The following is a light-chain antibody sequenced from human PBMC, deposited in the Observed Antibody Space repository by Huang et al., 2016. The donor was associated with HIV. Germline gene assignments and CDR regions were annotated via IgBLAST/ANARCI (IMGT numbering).Light chain of an antibody. CDR1: QGVSNN. Sequence: EIVMTQSPATLSVSPGERATLSCRASQGVSNNIAWDQQKPGQTPRLVMHCASTRATGIAAKFSGRGSGTDFTLTITILQPEESAVYYCQHYNNWPPWTFGPGTQVEI. V-gene: IGKV3D-15*01. J-gene: IGKJ1*01. CDR2: CAS. CDR3: QHYNNWPPWT.